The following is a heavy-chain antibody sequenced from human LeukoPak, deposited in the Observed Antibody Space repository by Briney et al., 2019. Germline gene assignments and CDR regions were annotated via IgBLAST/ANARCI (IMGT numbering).Heavy chain of an antibody. V-gene: IGHV3-21*01. J-gene: IGHJ4*02. CDR2: ISRSGDDI. D-gene: IGHD3-10*01. CDR1: GFTFSDYS. CDR3: ARSFGSGTYGFLDY. Sequence: GGSLRLSCAASGFTFSDYSMNWVRQGPGRSLDWVTIISRSGDDIHYADSIEGRFTISRDNATNSLYLQMDSLRAEDTAVYYCARSFGSGTYGFLDYWGRGTLVTVSS.